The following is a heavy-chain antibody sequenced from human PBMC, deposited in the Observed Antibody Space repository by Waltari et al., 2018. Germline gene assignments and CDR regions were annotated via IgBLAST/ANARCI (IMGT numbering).Heavy chain of an antibody. CDR2: ISVSDAT. V-gene: IGHV3-23*01. Sequence: EVQLLESGGDLVQPGGSLRLSCAASGFTFINYAINWVRLAPGTGRGGVSAISVSDATYYADSVKGRFTISRDTSKNTVYLQMNGLRVEDTAVYYCATPFYNWDDPLHSWGQGTLVTVSS. J-gene: IGHJ4*02. CDR1: GFTFINYA. D-gene: IGHD1-20*01. CDR3: ATPFYNWDDPLHS.